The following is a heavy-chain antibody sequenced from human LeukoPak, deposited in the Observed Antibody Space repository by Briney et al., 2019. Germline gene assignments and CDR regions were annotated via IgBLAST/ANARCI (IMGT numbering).Heavy chain of an antibody. D-gene: IGHD3-10*01. V-gene: IGHV4-34*01. CDR1: GGSFSGYY. Sequence: PSETLSLTCAVCGGSFSGYYWSWIRQPPGKGLEWIGEINHSGSTNYNPSLKSRVTISVDTSKNQFSLKLSSVTAADTAVYYCASGLLWFGESLGWFDPWGQGTLVTVSS. CDR2: INHSGST. CDR3: ASGLLWFGESLGWFDP. J-gene: IGHJ5*02.